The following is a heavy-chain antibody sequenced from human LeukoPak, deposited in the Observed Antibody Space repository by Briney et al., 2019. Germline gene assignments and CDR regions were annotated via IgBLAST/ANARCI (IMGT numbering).Heavy chain of an antibody. Sequence: SVNVSCKASGGTFSSYAISWVRQAPGQGLDWMGGIIPIFGTANYAQKFQGRVTITEDESTSTAYMELSSLRSEDTAVYYCASLSGNYSGNSGHDYWGQGTLVTVSS. CDR1: GGTFSSYA. J-gene: IGHJ4*02. D-gene: IGHD4-23*01. CDR2: IIPIFGTA. CDR3: ASLSGNYSGNSGHDY. V-gene: IGHV1-69*13.